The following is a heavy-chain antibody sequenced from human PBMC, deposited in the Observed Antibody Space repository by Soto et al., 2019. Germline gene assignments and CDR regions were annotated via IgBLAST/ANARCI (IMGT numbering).Heavy chain of an antibody. D-gene: IGHD6-19*01. J-gene: IGHJ4*02. V-gene: IGHV3-30*03. CDR2: ISYDGSNT. CDR1: GITFSNYG. CDR3: ASDPRGGFSSGWAFDY. Sequence: GGSLRLSCAASGITFSNYGIHWVRQAPGKGLEWVAVISYDGSNTYYADSVKGRFTISRDNSKNTLYLQMNSLRAEDTAVYYCASDPRGGFSSGWAFDYWGQGTLVTVSS.